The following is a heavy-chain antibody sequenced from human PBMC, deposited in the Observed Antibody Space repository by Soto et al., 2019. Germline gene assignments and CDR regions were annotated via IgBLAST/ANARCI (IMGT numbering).Heavy chain of an antibody. J-gene: IGHJ6*02. CDR1: SGSISSSSYY. Sequence: SETLSLTCTVSSGSISSSSYYWGWIRQPPGKGLEWIGSIYYSGSTYYNPSLKSRVTISVDTSKNQFSLKVSSVTATDTAVYYCARGVTMVRGVIIRYYYGMDVWGQGTTVTVSS. CDR3: ARGVTMVRGVIIRYYYGMDV. V-gene: IGHV4-39*01. CDR2: IYYSGST. D-gene: IGHD3-10*01.